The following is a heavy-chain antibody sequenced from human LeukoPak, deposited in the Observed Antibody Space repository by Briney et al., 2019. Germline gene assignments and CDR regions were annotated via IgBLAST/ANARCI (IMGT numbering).Heavy chain of an antibody. Sequence: PSETLSLTCTLTVGSISSYYWSWIRQPPGKGLEWIGYIYYSGGTNYNPYLKHRVTISLDMSKSQFSLKLNSVTAADTAVYYCARVGTHWYFDLWGRGTLVTVSS. CDR3: ARVGTHWYFDL. J-gene: IGHJ2*01. CDR1: VGSISSYY. CDR2: IYYSGGT. V-gene: IGHV4-59*01.